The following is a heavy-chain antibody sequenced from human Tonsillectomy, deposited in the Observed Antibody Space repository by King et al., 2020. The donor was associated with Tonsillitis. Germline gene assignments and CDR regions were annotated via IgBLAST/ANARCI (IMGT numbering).Heavy chain of an antibody. J-gene: IGHJ6*02. CDR3: TGGNDCWTASPIPGQAYYYAMDV. CDR1: GFTFSSYS. D-gene: IGHD3/OR15-3a*01. Sequence: VQLVEAGGGLVQPGGSLRLSCAASGFTFSSYSMNWVRQAQGKGLEWVSYISSSSDTIYYADSVKGRFTISRDNAKNSLSLQMNSLRDEDTAVYDCTGGNDCWTASPIPGQAYYYAMDVWGQGTTVTVSS. V-gene: IGHV3-48*02. CDR2: ISSSSDTI.